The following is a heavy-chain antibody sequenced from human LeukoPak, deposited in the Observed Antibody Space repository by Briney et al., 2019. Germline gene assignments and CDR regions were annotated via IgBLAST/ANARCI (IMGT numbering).Heavy chain of an antibody. J-gene: IGHJ4*02. V-gene: IGHV3-15*01. Sequence: TGGSLRLSCTVSGFSLSSYALSWVRQAPGKGLEWVGRIKSKTDGGTTDYAAPVKGRFTISRDDSKNTLYLQMNSLKTEDTAVYYCTTDTVVTPGGYWGQGTLVTVSS. CDR2: IKSKTDGGTT. D-gene: IGHD4-23*01. CDR1: GFSLSSYA. CDR3: TTDTVVTPGGY.